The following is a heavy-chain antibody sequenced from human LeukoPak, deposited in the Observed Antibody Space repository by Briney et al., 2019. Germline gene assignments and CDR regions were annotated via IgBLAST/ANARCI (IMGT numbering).Heavy chain of an antibody. V-gene: IGHV1-18*01. Sequence: ASVKVSCKASGYTSTSYGISWGRQAPGQGLEWMGWISVYNGNTKYAQKFQGRVTMTTDTATSTAYMELRSLKSDDTAVHYCARGVGANSRPDYWGQGTLVTVSS. D-gene: IGHD1-26*01. CDR1: GYTSTSYG. CDR2: ISVYNGNT. J-gene: IGHJ4*02. CDR3: ARGVGANSRPDY.